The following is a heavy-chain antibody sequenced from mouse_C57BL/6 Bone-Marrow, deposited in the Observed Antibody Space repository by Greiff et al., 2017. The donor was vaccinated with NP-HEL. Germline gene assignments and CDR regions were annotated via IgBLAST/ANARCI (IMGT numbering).Heavy chain of an antibody. V-gene: IGHV1-50*01. CDR2: IDPSDSYT. CDR1: GYTFTSYW. D-gene: IGHD3-3*01. J-gene: IGHJ2*01. Sequence: VQLQQPGAELVKPGASVKLSCKASGYTFTSYWMQWVKQRPGQGLEWIGEIDPSDSYTNYNQKFKGKATLTVDTSSSTAYMQLSSLTSEDSAVYYCARHPNYDYFDYWGQGTTLTVSS. CDR3: ARHPNYDYFDY.